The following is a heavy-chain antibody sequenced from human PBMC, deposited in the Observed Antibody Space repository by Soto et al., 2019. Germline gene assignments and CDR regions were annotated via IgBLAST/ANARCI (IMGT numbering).Heavy chain of an antibody. CDR1: GFTFSSYG. CDR2: ISYDGSNK. D-gene: IGHD3-10*01. Sequence: LRLSCAASGFTFSSYGMHWVRQAPGKGLEWVAVISYDGSNKYYADSVKGRFTISRDNSKNTLYLQMNSLRAEDTAVYYCAHKYYYGSGSYSPFNYYYGMDVWGQGTTVTVSS. J-gene: IGHJ6*02. CDR3: AHKYYYGSGSYSPFNYYYGMDV. V-gene: IGHV3-30*03.